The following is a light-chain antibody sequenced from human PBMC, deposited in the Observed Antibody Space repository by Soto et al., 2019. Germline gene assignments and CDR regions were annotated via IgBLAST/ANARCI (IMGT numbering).Light chain of an antibody. CDR1: QSISSY. Sequence: DIQMTQSPSSLSASVGDRVTSACRASQSISSYLNWYQLKPGKAPKLLIYAASSLQSGVPSRFSGSGSGTVFTLTISSLQPEDFAIYYCQQSFNTPWTFGQGTKVDIK. V-gene: IGKV1-39*01. CDR2: AAS. J-gene: IGKJ1*01. CDR3: QQSFNTPWT.